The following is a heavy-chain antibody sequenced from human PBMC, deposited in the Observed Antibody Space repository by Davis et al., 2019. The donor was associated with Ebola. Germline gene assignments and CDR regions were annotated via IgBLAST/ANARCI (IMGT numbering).Heavy chain of an antibody. CDR1: GGSISSYY. Sequence: MPGGSLRLSCTVSGGSISSYYWSWIRQPPGKGLEWIGYIYYSGSTNYNPSLKSRVTISVDTSKNQFSLKLSSVTAADTAVYYCARGGRTADYWDQGTLVTVSS. J-gene: IGHJ4*02. CDR3: ARGGRTADY. CDR2: IYYSGST. V-gene: IGHV4-59*01. D-gene: IGHD3-16*01.